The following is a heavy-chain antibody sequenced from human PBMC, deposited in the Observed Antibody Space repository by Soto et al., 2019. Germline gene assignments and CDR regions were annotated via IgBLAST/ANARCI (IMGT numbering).Heavy chain of an antibody. D-gene: IGHD3-16*01. J-gene: IGHJ5*02. CDR3: AKTKEGGFDP. CDR2: FHYSLNT. Sequence: QVQLRESGPGLVRTSETLSLTCTVSGDSITSNYWSWIRQSPGQGLEWIGYFHYSLNTNYNPSLKSRVIISVDTSKNQFFLKLTSVTAADTAMYYCAKTKEGGFDPWGQGILVTVSS. CDR1: GDSITSNY. V-gene: IGHV4-59*01.